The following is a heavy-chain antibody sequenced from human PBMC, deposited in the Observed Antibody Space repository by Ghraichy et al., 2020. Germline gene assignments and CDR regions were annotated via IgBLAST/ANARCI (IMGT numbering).Heavy chain of an antibody. CDR2: ISSSSSTI. D-gene: IGHD3-3*01. V-gene: IGHV3-48*02. CDR3: ARGADDYEFTDV. Sequence: GGSLRLTCAASGFTFSSYSMSWVRQAPGKGLEWVSYISSSSSTIYYADSVKGRFTISRDNAKNSLYLQMNSLRDEDTAVYYCARGADDYEFTDVWGQGTTVTVSS. CDR1: GFTFSSYS. J-gene: IGHJ6*02.